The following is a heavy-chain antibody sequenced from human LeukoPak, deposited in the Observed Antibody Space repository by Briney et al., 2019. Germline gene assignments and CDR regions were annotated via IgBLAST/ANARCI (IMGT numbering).Heavy chain of an antibody. D-gene: IGHD6-19*01. Sequence: PSETLSLTCAVSGGSISSGGYSWSWFRQPAGKGLEWIGYIYHSGSTYYNPSLKSRVTISVDRSKNQFSLKLSSVTAADTAVYYCASRSLVGLLSSGWYYFDYWGQGTLVTVSS. CDR1: GGSISSGGYS. CDR3: ASRSLVGLLSSGWYYFDY. J-gene: IGHJ4*02. CDR2: IYHSGST. V-gene: IGHV4-30-2*01.